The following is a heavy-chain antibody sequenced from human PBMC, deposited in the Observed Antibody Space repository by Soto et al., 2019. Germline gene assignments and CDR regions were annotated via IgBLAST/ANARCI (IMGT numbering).Heavy chain of an antibody. D-gene: IGHD4-17*01. CDR2: IYYSGST. CDR1: GGSISSSSYY. CDR3: ARLSTVTGGWFDP. Sequence: QLQLQESGPGLVKPSETLSLTCTVSGGSISSSSYYWGWIRQPPGKGLEWIGSIYYSGSTYYNPSLKSRVTISVDTSKNQFSLKLSSVTAADTAVYYCARLSTVTGGWFDPWGQGTLVTVSS. V-gene: IGHV4-39*01. J-gene: IGHJ5*02.